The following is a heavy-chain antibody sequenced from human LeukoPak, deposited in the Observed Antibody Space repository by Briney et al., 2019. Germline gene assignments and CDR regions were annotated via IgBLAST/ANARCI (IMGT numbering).Heavy chain of an antibody. CDR2: INGDGRNI. D-gene: IGHD6-19*01. J-gene: IGHJ4*02. V-gene: IGHV3-74*01. Sequence: GGSLRLSCVASGFTFSSYWMHWVRQDPRKGLVWVSRINGDGRNINYADSVRGRFTISRDNAKNTLYLQMNSLRAEDTAVYYCAKSSIAVAGKTAYYFDYWGQGTLVTVSS. CDR1: GFTFSSYW. CDR3: AKSSIAVAGKTAYYFDY.